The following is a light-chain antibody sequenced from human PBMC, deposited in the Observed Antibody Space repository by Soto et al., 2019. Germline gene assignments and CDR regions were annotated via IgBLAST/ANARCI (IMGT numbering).Light chain of an antibody. J-gene: IGKJ2*02. CDR1: QGVSTY. CDR2: EVA. CDR3: QQGSEWPHRT. V-gene: IGKV3D-11*01. Sequence: TQSPATLTLSPGYTAPYSCTASQGVSTYSDCYQQKTGQSPVLLIYEVANRTTGIPARFSGSGAGTDFTLPISSLDLEDFSVYFWQQGSEWPHRTFGQGTKGDIK.